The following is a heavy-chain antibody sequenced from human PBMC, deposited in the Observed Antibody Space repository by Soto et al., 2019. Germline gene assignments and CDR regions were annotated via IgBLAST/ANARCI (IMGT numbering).Heavy chain of an antibody. CDR2: INQDGSEK. CDR3: ARAPYGSGSSYYFDD. D-gene: IGHD3-10*01. V-gene: IGHV3-7*03. Sequence: EVQLVESGGGLFQPGGSLRLSCAASGFTFSSYWMSWVRQAPGKGLEWVAHINQDGSEKYYVDSVKGRFTISRDNAKKSLYLQMNSLRAEDTAVYYCARAPYGSGSSYYFDDWGQGTLVTVSS. CDR1: GFTFSSYW. J-gene: IGHJ4*02.